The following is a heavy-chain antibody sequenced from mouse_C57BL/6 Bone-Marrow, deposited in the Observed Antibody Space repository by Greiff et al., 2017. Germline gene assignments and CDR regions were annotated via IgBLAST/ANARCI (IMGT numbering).Heavy chain of an antibody. V-gene: IGHV1-69*01. CDR3: GGGGYYAMDY. J-gene: IGHJ4*01. CDR2: IDPSDSYT. Sequence: QVQLQQPGAELVMPGASVKLSCKASGYTFTSYWMHWVKQRPGQGLEWIGEIDPSDSYTNYNQKFKGKSTLTVDKSSSTAYMQLSSLTSEDSAVYYCGGGGYYAMDYCGQGTSVTVSS. CDR1: GYTFTSYW.